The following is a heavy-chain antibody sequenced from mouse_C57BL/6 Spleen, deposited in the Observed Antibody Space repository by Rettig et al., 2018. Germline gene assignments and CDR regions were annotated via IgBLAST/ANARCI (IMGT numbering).Heavy chain of an antibody. CDR2: INPKNGGT. CDR3: ARSYYSSRRWYFDV. J-gene: IGHJ1*03. V-gene: IGHV1-26*01. Sequence: EVQLQQSGPELVKPGASVKISCKASGYTFTDYYMNWVKQSHGKSLEWIGDINPKNGGTNYNQKFKGKATLTVDKSSSTAYMELRSLTSEDSAVYYCARSYYSSRRWYFDVWDTGTTVTVSS. CDR1: GYTFTDYY. D-gene: IGHD1-1*01.